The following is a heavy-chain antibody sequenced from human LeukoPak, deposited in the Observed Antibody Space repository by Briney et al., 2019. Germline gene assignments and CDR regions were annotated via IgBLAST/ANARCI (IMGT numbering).Heavy chain of an antibody. J-gene: IGHJ4*02. CDR3: ARVLWDTAMGSQFDY. CDR2: IYYSGST. V-gene: IGHV4-31*03. D-gene: IGHD5-18*01. CDR1: GGSISSGGYY. Sequence: SSQTLSLTCTVSGGSISSGGYYWSWIRQHPGKGLEWIGYIYYSGSTYYNPSLKSRVTISVDTSKNQFSLKLSSVTAAGTAVYYCARVLWDTAMGSQFDYWGQGTLVTVSS.